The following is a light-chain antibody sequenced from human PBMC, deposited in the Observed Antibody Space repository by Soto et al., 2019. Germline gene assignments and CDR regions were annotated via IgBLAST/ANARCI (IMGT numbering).Light chain of an antibody. Sequence: DIQITQSSAPRSAAVGARVTLPCRARDSIRSWLAWYQQKPGQAPKLLIYKATNLESGVPARFRGSGSGTEFTLTISSLQPDDFATYFCHQYYSYPKTFGQGTKVDIK. CDR1: DSIRSW. J-gene: IGKJ1*01. CDR2: KAT. CDR3: HQYYSYPKT. V-gene: IGKV1-5*03.